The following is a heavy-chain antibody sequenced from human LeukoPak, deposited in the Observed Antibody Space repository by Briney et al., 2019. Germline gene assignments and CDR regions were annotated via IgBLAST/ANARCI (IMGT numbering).Heavy chain of an antibody. CDR3: ARDRVDPGIYYYYYYMDV. V-gene: IGHV4-61*02. CDR1: GGSISSGDYY. CDR2: IYSSGIT. D-gene: IGHD5-24*01. Sequence: SQTLSLTCTASGGSISSGDYYWSWIRQPAGKGLEYIGRIYSSGITNYNPSLKSPFTISMDTSKNQFSLKLSAVTAADTAVYYCARDRVDPGIYYYYYYMDVRSKGTTVTVSS. J-gene: IGHJ6*03.